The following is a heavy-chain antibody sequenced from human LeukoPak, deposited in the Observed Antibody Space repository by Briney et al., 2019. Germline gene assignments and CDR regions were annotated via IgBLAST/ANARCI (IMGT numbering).Heavy chain of an antibody. CDR2: IYYSGST. CDR3: ARDQGLGYSDY. D-gene: IGHD2-15*01. CDR1: GCSISSGGYY. Sequence: SQTLSLTCTVSGCSISSGGYYWSWIRQHPGKGLEWIGYIYYSGSTYYNPSLKSRVTIAVGTSKNQFSLKLSSVTAADTAVYYCARDQGLGYSDYWGEVTLVSASS. V-gene: IGHV4-31*03. J-gene: IGHJ4*02.